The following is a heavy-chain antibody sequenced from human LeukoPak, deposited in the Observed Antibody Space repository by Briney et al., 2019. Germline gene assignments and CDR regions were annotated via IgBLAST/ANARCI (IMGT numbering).Heavy chain of an antibody. Sequence: PGRSLRLSCPASGFSVSSFSADGMHWVRQTPGTGLEWVAFIRHDESNKYYGDFVKGRFSISRDNSNNTLYLQMNSLRAEDTDVYYCAKDHSGYDRPGWFDPWGQGTLVTVSS. CDR1: GFSVSSFSADG. J-gene: IGHJ5*02. V-gene: IGHV3-30*02. D-gene: IGHD5-12*01. CDR2: IRHDESNK. CDR3: AKDHSGYDRPGWFDP.